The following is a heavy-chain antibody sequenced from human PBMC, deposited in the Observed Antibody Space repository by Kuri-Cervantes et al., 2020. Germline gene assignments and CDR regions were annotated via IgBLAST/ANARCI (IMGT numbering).Heavy chain of an antibody. D-gene: IGHD4-23*01. Sequence: GESLKISCAASGFTFSSYSMNWVRQAPGKGLEWVAVISYDGSNKYYADSVKGRFTISRDNSKNSLYLQMNSLRDEDTAVYYCARDWSTVGGMDVWGQGTTVTVSS. J-gene: IGHJ6*02. CDR3: ARDWSTVGGMDV. CDR2: ISYDGSNK. CDR1: GFTFSSYS. V-gene: IGHV3-30*03.